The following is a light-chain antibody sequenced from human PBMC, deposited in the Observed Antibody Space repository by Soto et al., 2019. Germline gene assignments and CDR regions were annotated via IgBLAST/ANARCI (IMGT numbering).Light chain of an antibody. CDR2: DAS. CDR3: QNCRNWQLT. CDR1: QNVYNN. Sequence: EILMTQSPATLSVSPGEGATLSCKASQNVYNNLAWYQQRPGQPPRLLIYDASTRATGISARFSGSGYGTEFTLTISSLQSDDFPVYFSQNCRNWQLTFGGGTKVAIK. V-gene: IGKV3-15*01. J-gene: IGKJ4*01.